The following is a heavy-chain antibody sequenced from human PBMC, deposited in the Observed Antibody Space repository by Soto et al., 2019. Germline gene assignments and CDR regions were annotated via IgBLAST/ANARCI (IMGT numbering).Heavy chain of an antibody. D-gene: IGHD2-8*01. CDR2: IIPVLGVE. CDR1: GDTFSRST. CDR3: ASSTSGVYVFHD. J-gene: IGHJ4*02. Sequence: QVQLVQSGAEVKNPGSSVKVSCKGSGDTFSRSTISWVRQVPGQRLEWMGRIIPVLGVENHAQNFQGRVTVTADNSTSTAYLELSSLKSEDTAIYYCASSTSGVYVFHDWGQGTLVTVSS. V-gene: IGHV1-69*02.